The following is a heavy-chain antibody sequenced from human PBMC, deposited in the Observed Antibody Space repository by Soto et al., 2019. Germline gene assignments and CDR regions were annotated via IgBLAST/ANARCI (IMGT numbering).Heavy chain of an antibody. CDR1: GGSISSYY. J-gene: IGHJ4*02. V-gene: IGHV4-59*01. Sequence: SETLSLTCTVSGGSISSYYWSWIRQPPGKGLEWIGYIYYSGSTNYNPSLKSRVTISVDTSKNQFSLKLSSVTAADTAVYYCAQSGYDHFFDYWGQGTLVTVSS. CDR3: AQSGYDHFFDY. D-gene: IGHD5-12*01. CDR2: IYYSGST.